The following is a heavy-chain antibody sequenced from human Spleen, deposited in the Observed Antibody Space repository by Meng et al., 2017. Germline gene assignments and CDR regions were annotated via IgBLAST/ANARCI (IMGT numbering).Heavy chain of an antibody. V-gene: IGHV3-23*01. CDR2: MSGSGGST. Sequence: GGSLRLSCAASGFTFSSYAMNWVRQAPGKGLEWVSTMSGSGGSTYYADSVKGRFTISRDNAKNSLYLQMNSLRAEDMALYYCAANDYYGSGYNYWGQGTLVTVSS. CDR1: GFTFSSYA. D-gene: IGHD3-10*01. J-gene: IGHJ4*02. CDR3: AANDYYGSGYNY.